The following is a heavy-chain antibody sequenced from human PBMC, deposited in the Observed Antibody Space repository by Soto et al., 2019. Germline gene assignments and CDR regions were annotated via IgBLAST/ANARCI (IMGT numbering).Heavy chain of an antibody. CDR1: GFIVSSYY. CDR2: LYSGGAT. Sequence: GGSLRLSCAASGFIVSSYYMTWVRQAPGKGLEWVSLLYSGGATHYAASVKGRFTISSHSSQNTLFLQMNSLRTEDTATYYCVRGRYGSEIHWGQGTKVTVS. D-gene: IGHD3-10*01. V-gene: IGHV3-53*04. J-gene: IGHJ4*02. CDR3: VRGRYGSEIH.